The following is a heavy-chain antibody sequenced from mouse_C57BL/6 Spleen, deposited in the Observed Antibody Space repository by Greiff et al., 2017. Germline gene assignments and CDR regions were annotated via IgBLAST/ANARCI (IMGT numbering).Heavy chain of an antibody. CDR1: GYTFTSYW. CDR2: IDPNSGGT. J-gene: IGHJ2*01. V-gene: IGHV1-72*01. D-gene: IGHD2-3*01. Sequence: QVQLKQSGAELVKPGASVKLSCKASGYTFTSYWMHWVKQRPGRGLEWIGRIDPNSGGTKYNEKFKSKATLTVDKHSSTAYMQLSSLTSEDSAVYYCARRDDGYFFDYWGQGTTLTVSS. CDR3: ARRDDGYFFDY.